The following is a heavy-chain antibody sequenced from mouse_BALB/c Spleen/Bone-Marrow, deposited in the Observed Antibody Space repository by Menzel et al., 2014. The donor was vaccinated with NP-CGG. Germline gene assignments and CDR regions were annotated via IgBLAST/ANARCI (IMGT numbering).Heavy chain of an antibody. D-gene: IGHD2-1*01. CDR1: GYAFSSSW. CDR2: IYPGDGDI. J-gene: IGHJ2*01. Sequence: LVEPGVSVKISCKASGYAFSSSWMNWVKQRPGQGLEWIGRIYPGDGDINYNGNFKGKATLTADKSSSTAYMQLSGLTSVDSAVYFCVRGGNYRFDYWGQGTTLTVSS. V-gene: IGHV1-82*01. CDR3: VRGGNYRFDY.